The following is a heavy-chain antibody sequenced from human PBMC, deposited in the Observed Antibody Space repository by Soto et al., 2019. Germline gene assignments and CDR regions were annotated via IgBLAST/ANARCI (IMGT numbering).Heavy chain of an antibody. V-gene: IGHV4-59*01. D-gene: IGHD2-2*02. Sequence: SEILSLTCTVSGGSISSYYWSWIRQPPGKGLEWIGYIYYSGSTNYNPSLKSRVTISVDTSKNQFSLKLSSVTAADTAVYYCARGYCSSTSCYIWDNWFDPWGQGTLVNVSS. J-gene: IGHJ5*02. CDR1: GGSISSYY. CDR3: ARGYCSSTSCYIWDNWFDP. CDR2: IYYSGST.